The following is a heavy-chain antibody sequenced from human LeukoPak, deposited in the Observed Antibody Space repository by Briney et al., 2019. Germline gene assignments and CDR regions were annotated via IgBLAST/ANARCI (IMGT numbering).Heavy chain of an antibody. CDR1: GYTFSDYG. J-gene: IGHJ5*02. CDR2: ISGNSAHK. Sequence: SVKVSCKASGYTFSDYGISWVRQAPGQGLEWMGWISGNSAHKYYAQNVQGRVTMTTDTSRNTAYMEVRSLRSDDTAVYYCVRDYLLTGGEERFDPWGQGTLVTVSS. CDR3: VRDYLLTGGEERFDP. D-gene: IGHD3-16*01. V-gene: IGHV1-18*01.